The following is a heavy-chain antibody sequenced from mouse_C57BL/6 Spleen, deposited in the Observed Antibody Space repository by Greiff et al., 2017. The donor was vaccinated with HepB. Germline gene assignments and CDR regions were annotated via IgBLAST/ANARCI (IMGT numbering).Heavy chain of an antibody. CDR1: GFTFSDYG. D-gene: IGHD2-3*01. CDR3: ARSYDGYLYWYFDV. Sequence: EVQVVESGGGLVKPGGSLKLSCAASGFTFSDYGMHWVRQAPEKGLEWVAYISSGSSTIYNADTVKGRFTISRDNAKNTLFLQMTSLRSEDTAMYYCARSYDGYLYWYFDVWGTGTTVTVSS. V-gene: IGHV5-17*01. CDR2: ISSGSSTI. J-gene: IGHJ1*03.